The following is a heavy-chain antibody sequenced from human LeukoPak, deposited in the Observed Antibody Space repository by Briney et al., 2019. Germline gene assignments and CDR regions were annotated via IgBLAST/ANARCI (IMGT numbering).Heavy chain of an antibody. D-gene: IGHD2-8*01. CDR1: GFTFSSYW. CDR2: INSDGSST. Sequence: GGSLTLSCAASGFTFSSYWMHWVRQAPGKGLVWVSRINSDGSSTSYADSVKGRFTISRDNAKNTLYLQMNSLRAEDTAVYYCAREEKLMVYAIEDYWGQGTLVTVSS. CDR3: AREEKLMVYAIEDY. J-gene: IGHJ4*02. V-gene: IGHV3-74*01.